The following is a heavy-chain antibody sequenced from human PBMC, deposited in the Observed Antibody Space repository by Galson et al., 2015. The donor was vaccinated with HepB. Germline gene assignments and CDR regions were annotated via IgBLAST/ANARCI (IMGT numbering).Heavy chain of an antibody. CDR1: HGSVTRGGFY. D-gene: IGHD2-21*02. J-gene: IGHJ5*02. Sequence: TLSLTCTVSHGSVTRGGFYWSWVRQHPGKGLEWLASIYYDGATYYNPSLKSRTIISLDRSENHCSLKLSSVTVADTAIYYCARDGARDLIWGDHLWGQGTLVTVSS. CDR2: IYYDGAT. CDR3: ARDGARDLIWGDHL. V-gene: IGHV4-31*03.